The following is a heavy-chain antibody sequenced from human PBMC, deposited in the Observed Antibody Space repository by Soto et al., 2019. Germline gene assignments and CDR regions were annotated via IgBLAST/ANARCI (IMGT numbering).Heavy chain of an antibody. D-gene: IGHD6-19*01. Sequence: QVQLVQSGAEVKKPGSSVKVSCKASGGTFSSYTFNWVRQPPGQGLECMGTISATFGTTNNAQKFKGRITITADKSTSTVSMELSSLRSDDTAVYYCATTTSGWGALDYWGQGTLVTVSS. CDR1: GGTFSSYT. J-gene: IGHJ4*02. V-gene: IGHV1-69*08. CDR3: ATTTSGWGALDY. CDR2: ISATFGTT.